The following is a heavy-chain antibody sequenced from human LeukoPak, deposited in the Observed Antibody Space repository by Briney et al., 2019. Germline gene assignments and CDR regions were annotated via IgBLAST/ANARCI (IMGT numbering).Heavy chain of an antibody. J-gene: IGHJ5*02. V-gene: IGHV1-69*13. D-gene: IGHD1-26*01. CDR1: GGTFTDSG. Sequence: SVKVSCKASGGTFTDSGIGWVRQAPGQGLEWMGGFIPIFETSNYGQKFQGRVTITADEPTSTVYMELNNLRSEDTAVYFCATDLGHNWFETWGQGTLVIVST. CDR2: FIPIFETS. CDR3: ATDLGHNWFET.